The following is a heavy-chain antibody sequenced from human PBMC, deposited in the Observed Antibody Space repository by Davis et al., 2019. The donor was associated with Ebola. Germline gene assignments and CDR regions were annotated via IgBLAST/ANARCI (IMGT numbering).Heavy chain of an antibody. Sequence: GESLKISCAASGFTFSRYSMSWVRQAPGKGLEWVSSISSSGSYIYYADSVKGRFTISRDNAKNSLYLQMNSLRDGDTGVYYCAGPGYYMDVWGKGTTVTVSS. CDR1: GFTFSRYS. V-gene: IGHV3-21*01. J-gene: IGHJ6*03. CDR2: ISSSGSYI. CDR3: AGPGYYMDV.